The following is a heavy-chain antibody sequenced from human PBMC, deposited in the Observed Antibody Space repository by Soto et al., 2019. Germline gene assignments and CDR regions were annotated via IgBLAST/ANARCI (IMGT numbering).Heavy chain of an antibody. CDR1: GGSISSGGYS. D-gene: IGHD3-22*01. J-gene: IGHJ4*02. CDR2: IFYTGST. CDR3: ARSPYYYDSSGPPLFDY. V-gene: IGHV4-30-2*03. Sequence: PSETLSLTCAVSGGSISSGGYSWSWIRQPPGKGLEWIGSIFYTGSTYYSPSLKGRLIISVDTSKNQFSLKLSSVTAADTAVYYCARSPYYYDSSGPPLFDYWGQGTLVTVS.